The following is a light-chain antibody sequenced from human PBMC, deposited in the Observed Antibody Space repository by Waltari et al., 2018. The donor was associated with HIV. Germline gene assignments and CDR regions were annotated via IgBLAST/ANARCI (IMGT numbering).Light chain of an antibody. J-gene: IGLJ3*02. CDR3: CSYAGSGLV. CDR2: EVT. CDR1: SSDVGAYTL. Sequence: QSALTQSASVSGSPGQSITISCTGTSSDVGAYTLVSWYQQHQSEVPKLLIYEVTKRRSVVSTRVSGSNAANTASLTISGLQAEDEADYYCCSYAGSGLVFGGGTKLTVL. V-gene: IGLV2-23*02.